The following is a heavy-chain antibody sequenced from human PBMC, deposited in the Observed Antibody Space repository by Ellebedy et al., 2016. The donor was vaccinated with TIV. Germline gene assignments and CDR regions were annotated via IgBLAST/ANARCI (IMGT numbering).Heavy chain of an antibody. D-gene: IGHD2-15*01. CDR2: INHSGST. CDR3: ARGGGYCSGGSCYSQWLLPKYLNGFDP. CDR1: GFTFSSYA. V-gene: IGHV4-34*01. J-gene: IGHJ5*02. Sequence: ESLKISCAASGFTFSSYAMSWIRQPPGKGLEWIGEINHSGSTNYNPSLKSRVTISVDTSKNQFSLKLSSVTAADTAVYYCARGGGYCSGGSCYSQWLLPKYLNGFDPWGQGTLVTVSS.